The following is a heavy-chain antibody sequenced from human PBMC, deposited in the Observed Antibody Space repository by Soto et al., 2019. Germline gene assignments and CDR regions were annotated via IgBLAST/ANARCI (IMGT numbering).Heavy chain of an antibody. CDR3: TTDPPLGFGGTDWYFDL. D-gene: IGHD2-15*01. J-gene: IGHJ2*01. V-gene: IGHV3-15*01. CDR2: IKSKTDGGTT. Sequence: GGSLRLSCAASGFTFSNAWMSWVRQAPGKGLEWVGRIKSKTDGGTTDYAATVKARFTIARDDSKNTLYQQMNSLKTEDTAVYYCTTDPPLGFGGTDWYFDLWGRGTLVTVSS. CDR1: GFTFSNAW.